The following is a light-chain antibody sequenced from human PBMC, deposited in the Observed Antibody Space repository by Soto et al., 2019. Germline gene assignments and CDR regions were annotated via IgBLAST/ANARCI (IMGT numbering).Light chain of an antibody. CDR3: QQYNDWPRT. V-gene: IGKV3-15*01. Sequence: EIVVTQSPATLSVSPGESATLSCRATQTLSVNLAWYQQKPGQAPRLLIYGASRRATGIPARFSGSGSGTEFTLTISSLLSEDFAVYYCQQYNDWPRTFGQGTKVEIK. CDR1: QTLSVN. J-gene: IGKJ1*01. CDR2: GAS.